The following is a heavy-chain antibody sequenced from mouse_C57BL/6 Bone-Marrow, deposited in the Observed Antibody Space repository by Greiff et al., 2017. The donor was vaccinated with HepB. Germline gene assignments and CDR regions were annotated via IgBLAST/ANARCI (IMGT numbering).Heavy chain of an antibody. CDR3: ARITTVVAN. CDR1: GYTFTSYW. CDR2: IDPSDSYT. J-gene: IGHJ2*01. V-gene: IGHV1-69*01. Sequence: VQLQQPGAELVMPGASVKLSCKASGYTFTSYWMHWVKQRPGQGLEWIGEIDPSDSYTNYNQKFKGKSTLTVDKSSSTAYMQLSILTSEDSAVYYCARITTVVANWGQGTTLTVSS. D-gene: IGHD1-1*01.